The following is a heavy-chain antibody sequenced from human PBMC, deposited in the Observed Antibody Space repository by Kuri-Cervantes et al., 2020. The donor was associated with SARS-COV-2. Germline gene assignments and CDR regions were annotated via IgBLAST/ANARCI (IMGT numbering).Heavy chain of an antibody. CDR3: ARSTPFRRLVVTTQGGAFDI. CDR2: INPNSGGT. V-gene: IGHV1-2*04. CDR1: GYNFTGQY. D-gene: IGHD3-22*01. J-gene: IGHJ3*02. Sequence: VTVPYMHSGYNFTGQYMHWVGQAPGQGLEWMGWINPNSGGTNYAQKFQGWDTMTRDTSISTVYMELSSVGFDATAVYYYARSTPFRRLVVTTQGGAFDIWGQGTMVTVSS.